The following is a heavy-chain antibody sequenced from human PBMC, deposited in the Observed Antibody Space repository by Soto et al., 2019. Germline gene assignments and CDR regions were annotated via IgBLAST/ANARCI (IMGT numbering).Heavy chain of an antibody. J-gene: IGHJ4*02. CDR3: ARDLVDGMVRGVILIPRDY. Sequence: QVQLVQSGAEVKKPGASVKVSCKASGYTFTSYGISWVRQAPGQGLEWMGWISAYNGNTNYAQKLQGRVTMTTDTSTSTDYMEMRSMRSDDTAVYYCARDLVDGMVRGVILIPRDYWGQGTLVTVSS. V-gene: IGHV1-18*04. CDR2: ISAYNGNT. CDR1: GYTFTSYG. D-gene: IGHD3-10*01.